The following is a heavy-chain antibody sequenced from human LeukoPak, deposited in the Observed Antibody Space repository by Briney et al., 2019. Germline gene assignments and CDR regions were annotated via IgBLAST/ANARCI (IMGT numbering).Heavy chain of an antibody. D-gene: IGHD3-3*01. V-gene: IGHV3-73*01. CDR2: IRSTANGYAT. CDR1: GLTFSGSA. CDR3: PRERGGGGFGVVIKRSYYYMDV. J-gene: IGHJ6*03. Sequence: GGSLRLSCAASGLTFSGSALHWVRQASGKGLEWVGRIRSTANGYATACASSVKGRFTISRDDSKNTAYLQMDSLKAEDTAVYYCPRERGGGGFGVVIKRSYYYMDVWGKGTTVTVSS.